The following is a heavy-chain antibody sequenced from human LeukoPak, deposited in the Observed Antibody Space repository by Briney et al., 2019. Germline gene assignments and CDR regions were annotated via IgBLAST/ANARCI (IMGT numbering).Heavy chain of an antibody. J-gene: IGHJ4*02. D-gene: IGHD3-10*01. V-gene: IGHV1-69*04. CDR1: GYTFTSYG. CDR3: AREKNRGSGYFDY. Sequence: GASVTVSCKASGYTFTSYGISWVRQAPGQGLEWMGRIIPILGIANYAQKFQGRVTITADKSTSTAYMELSSLRSEDTAVYYCAREKNRGSGYFDYWGQGTLVTVSS. CDR2: IIPILGIA.